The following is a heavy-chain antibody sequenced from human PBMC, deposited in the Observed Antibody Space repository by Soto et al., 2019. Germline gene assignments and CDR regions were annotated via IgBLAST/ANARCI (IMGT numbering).Heavy chain of an antibody. J-gene: IGHJ4*02. D-gene: IGHD3-22*01. CDR3: ARVFTMLVVVIRGKYLFDS. CDR1: GGSFNGYY. V-gene: IGHV4-34*01. CDR2: INHSGST. Sequence: PSETLSLTCAAYGGSFNGYYWSWIRQPPGKGLEWIGEINHSGSTNYNPSLKRRVTISVDTPKNQFSLKMSSVTAADTAVYYLARVFTMLVVVIRGKYLFDSWRQGTLVTLSP.